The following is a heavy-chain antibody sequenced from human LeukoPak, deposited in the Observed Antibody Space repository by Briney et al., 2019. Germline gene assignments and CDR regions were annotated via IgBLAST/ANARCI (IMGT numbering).Heavy chain of an antibody. CDR3: ARPSSGSSKDY. CDR1: GFTFTNYW. CDR2: IYPGASIT. V-gene: IGHV5-51*01. Sequence: GESLKISCKASGFTFTNYWIGWVRQMPGKGLEWMGIIYPGASITRYRPPFQGQVTISVDKSINTAFLQWSSLKASDTAMYYCARPSSGSSKDYWGQGTLVTVSS. D-gene: IGHD1-26*01. J-gene: IGHJ4*02.